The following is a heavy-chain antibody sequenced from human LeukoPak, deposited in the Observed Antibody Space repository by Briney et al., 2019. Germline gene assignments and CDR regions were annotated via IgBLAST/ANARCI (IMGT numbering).Heavy chain of an antibody. Sequence: ASVKVSCKVSGYTLTELSMHWVRQAPGKGLEWMGGFDPEDGETIYAQKFQGRVTMTEDTSTDTAYMELSSLRSEDTAVYYCATFGCTAMVTSLRWFDPWGQGTLVTVSS. J-gene: IGHJ5*02. V-gene: IGHV1-24*01. CDR1: GYTLTELS. CDR2: FDPEDGET. D-gene: IGHD5-18*01. CDR3: ATFGCTAMVTSLRWFDP.